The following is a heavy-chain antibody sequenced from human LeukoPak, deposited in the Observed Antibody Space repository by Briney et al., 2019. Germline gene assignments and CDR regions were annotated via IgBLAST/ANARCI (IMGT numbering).Heavy chain of an antibody. J-gene: IGHJ5*02. CDR3: ASESLAVAGTAEGT. CDR1: GYTFTSYG. CDR2: INPNSGGT. D-gene: IGHD6-19*01. Sequence: GASVKVSCKASGYTFTSYGTSWVRQAPGQGLEWMGWINPNSGGTNYAQKFQGRVTMTRDTSISTAYMELSRLRSDDTAVYYCASESLAVAGTAEGTWGQGTLVTVSS. V-gene: IGHV1-2*02.